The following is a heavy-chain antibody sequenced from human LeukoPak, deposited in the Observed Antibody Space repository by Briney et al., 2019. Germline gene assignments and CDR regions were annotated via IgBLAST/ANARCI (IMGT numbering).Heavy chain of an antibody. CDR2: IYPGDSDT. CDR1: GYSFTSYW. CDR3: ARPTPSSITIFGVVGAFDI. J-gene: IGHJ3*02. D-gene: IGHD3-3*01. V-gene: IGHV5-51*01. Sequence: GESLKISCKGSGYSFTSYWIGWVRQMPGKGLEWMGIIYPGDSDTRYSPSFQGQVTISADKSISTAYLQWSSLKASDTAMYYCARPTPSSITIFGVVGAFDIWGQGTMVTVSS.